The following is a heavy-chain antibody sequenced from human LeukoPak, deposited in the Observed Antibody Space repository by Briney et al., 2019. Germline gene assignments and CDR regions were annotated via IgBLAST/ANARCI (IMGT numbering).Heavy chain of an antibody. CDR3: ARQETTVVTPDY. CDR1: GGSISSYY. Sequence: SETLSLTCTVSGGSISSYYWSWIRQPPGKGLEWIGYIYYSGSTNYNPSLKSRVTISVDTSKNQFSLKLSSVTAADTAVYYCARQETTVVTPDYWGQGTLVTVSS. D-gene: IGHD4-23*01. J-gene: IGHJ4*02. V-gene: IGHV4-59*01. CDR2: IYYSGST.